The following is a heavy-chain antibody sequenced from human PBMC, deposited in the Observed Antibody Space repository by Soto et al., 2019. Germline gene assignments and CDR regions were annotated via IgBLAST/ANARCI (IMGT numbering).Heavy chain of an antibody. CDR1: GYTFTSYG. D-gene: IGHD3-10*01. J-gene: IGHJ6*02. Sequence: ASVKVSCKASGYTFTSYGISWVRQAPGQGLEWMGWISAYNGNTNYAQKLQGRVTMTTDTSTSTAYMELRSLRSDDTAVYYCARKGGSGSYYGSDYYYGMDVWGQGPTGTVSS. CDR2: ISAYNGNT. CDR3: ARKGGSGSYYGSDYYYGMDV. V-gene: IGHV1-18*04.